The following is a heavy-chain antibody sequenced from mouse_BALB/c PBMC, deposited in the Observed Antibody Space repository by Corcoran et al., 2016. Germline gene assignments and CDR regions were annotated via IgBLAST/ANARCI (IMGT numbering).Heavy chain of an antibody. V-gene: IGHV1S136*01. CDR3: ASMITYSFDY. J-gene: IGHJ2*01. CDR2: ITPYNDGT. CDR1: GYTFTNYV. Sequence: EVQLQQSGPELVKPGASVKMSCKASGYTFTNYVMLWVKQKPGQGIEWIGYITPYNDGTKYNEKFKGKATLISDQSSSTAYMELSSLTSADSAVYYCASMITYSFDYWGQGTTLTVSS. D-gene: IGHD2-4*01.